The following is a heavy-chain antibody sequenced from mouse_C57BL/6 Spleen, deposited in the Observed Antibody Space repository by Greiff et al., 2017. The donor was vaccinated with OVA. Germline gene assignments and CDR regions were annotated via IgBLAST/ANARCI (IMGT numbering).Heavy chain of an antibody. D-gene: IGHD3-3*01. CDR2: IYPGDGDT. Sequence: VQRVESGPELVKPGASVKISCKASGYAFSSSWMNWVKQRPGKGLEWIGRIYPGDGDTNYNGKFKGKATLTADKSSSTAYMQLSSLTSEDSAVYFCARGGRSRYFDYWGQGTTLTVSS. J-gene: IGHJ2*01. CDR3: ARGGRSRYFDY. CDR1: GYAFSSSW. V-gene: IGHV1-82*01.